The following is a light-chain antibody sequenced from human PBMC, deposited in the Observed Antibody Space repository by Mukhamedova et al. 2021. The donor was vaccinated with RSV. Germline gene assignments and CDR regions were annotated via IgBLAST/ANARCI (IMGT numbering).Light chain of an antibody. V-gene: IGKV4-1*01. J-gene: IGKJ4*01. CDR3: QQYYSTSLT. CDR2: WAS. CDR1: QSILYSSNNKNY. Sequence: SSQSILYSSNNKNYLAWYQQKTGQPPKLLIYWASTRESGVPDRFSGSGSGTDFTLTISSLQAEDVAVYYCQQYYSTSLTFGGGT.